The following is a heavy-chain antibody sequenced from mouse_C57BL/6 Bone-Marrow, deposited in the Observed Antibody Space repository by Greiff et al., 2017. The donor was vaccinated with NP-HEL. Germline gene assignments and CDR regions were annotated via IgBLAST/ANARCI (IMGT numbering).Heavy chain of an antibody. D-gene: IGHD2-3*01. CDR1: GYTFTSYG. J-gene: IGHJ1*03. Sequence: QVQLQQSGAELARPGASVKLSCKASGYTFTSYGISWVKQRTGQGLEWIGEIYPRSGNTYYNGKFKGKATLTADKSSSTAYMELRSLTSEDAAVYFCARGWLLLWGTGTTVTVSS. CDR3: ARGWLLL. V-gene: IGHV1-81*01. CDR2: IYPRSGNT.